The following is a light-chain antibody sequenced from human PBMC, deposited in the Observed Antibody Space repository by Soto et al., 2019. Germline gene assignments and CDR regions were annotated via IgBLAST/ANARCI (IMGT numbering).Light chain of an antibody. CDR3: QQYHRSSIT. Sequence: DIQMTQSPSTLSASVGDRVTITFLASQSLNNDLAWYQQKPGKAPNLLIYDASTLERGVPSRFSGTGSGTEFTLAINSLQPDDFATYYCQQYHRSSITFGQGTRLEIK. V-gene: IGKV1-5*01. CDR1: QSLNND. J-gene: IGKJ5*01. CDR2: DAS.